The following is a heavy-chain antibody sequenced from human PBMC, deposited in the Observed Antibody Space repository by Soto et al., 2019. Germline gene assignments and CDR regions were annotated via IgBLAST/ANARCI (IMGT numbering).Heavy chain of an antibody. CDR3: ASRGIAAAGDY. D-gene: IGHD6-13*01. V-gene: IGHV4-39*01. CDR1: GGSISSSSYY. J-gene: IGHJ4*02. CDR2: IYYSGST. Sequence: PSETLSLTCTVSGGSISSSSYYWGWIRQPPGKGLEWIGTIYYSGSTYYNPSLKSRVTISVDTSKNQFSLKLSSVTAADTAVYYCASRGIAAAGDYWGQGTLVTVYS.